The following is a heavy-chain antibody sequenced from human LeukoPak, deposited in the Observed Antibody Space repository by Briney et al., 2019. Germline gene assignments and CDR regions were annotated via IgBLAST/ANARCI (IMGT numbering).Heavy chain of an antibody. V-gene: IGHV1-46*01. Sequence: ASVKVSCKASGYTFTSYYMHWVGQAPGQGLEWMGIINPSGGSTSYAQKFQGRVTMTRDTSTSTVYMELSSLRSEDTAVYYCARGGRGYCSSTSCGGGYYYMDVWGKGTTVTVSS. D-gene: IGHD2-2*01. CDR1: GYTFTSYY. CDR3: ARGGRGYCSSTSCGGGYYYMDV. CDR2: INPSGGST. J-gene: IGHJ6*03.